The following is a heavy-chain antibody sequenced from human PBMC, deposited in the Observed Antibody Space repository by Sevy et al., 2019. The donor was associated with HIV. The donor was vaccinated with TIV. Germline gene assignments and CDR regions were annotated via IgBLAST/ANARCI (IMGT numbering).Heavy chain of an antibody. CDR2: IKGKIYDGTI. CDR3: TTASWSQEDYYNY. J-gene: IGHJ4*02. V-gene: IGHV3-15*01. CDR1: GFTFSNAW. Sequence: GGYLRLSCAASGFTFSNAWMSWVRQAPGKGLEWVGRIKGKIYDGTIDYAAPVKGRFSISRDDSKNTLYLQMNSLKTKDTAVYYCTTASWSQEDYYNYWGQGTVVLVSS. D-gene: IGHD6-13*01.